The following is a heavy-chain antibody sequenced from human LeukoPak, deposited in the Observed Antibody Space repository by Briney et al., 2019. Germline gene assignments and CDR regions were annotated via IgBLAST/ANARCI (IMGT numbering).Heavy chain of an antibody. D-gene: IGHD5-12*01. CDR3: VGEAYEYHFDY. V-gene: IGHV3-21*06. Sequence: GGSLRLSCAASGFTFSDYSMNWVRQAPGKGLERVSYISSSSLYINYADSVKGRFTVSRDNAKNSLFLQMNSLRAEDTAVYYCVGEAYEYHFDYWGQGTLVTVSS. J-gene: IGHJ4*02. CDR1: GFTFSDYS. CDR2: ISSSSLYI.